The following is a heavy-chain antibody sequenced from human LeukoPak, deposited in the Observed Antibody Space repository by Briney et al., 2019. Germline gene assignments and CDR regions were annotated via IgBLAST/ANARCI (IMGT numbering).Heavy chain of an antibody. V-gene: IGHV3-23*01. CDR2: ISGSGGST. D-gene: IGHD6-19*01. J-gene: IGHJ4*02. CDR1: GFTFSTYA. Sequence: GGFLRLSCAASGFTFSTYAMTWVRQAPGKGLEWVSAISGSGGSTYYADSVKGRFTISRDNSKNTLFLQMNSLRAEDTAVYYCAKEYSSGWYSYFFDYWGQGTLVTVSS. CDR3: AKEYSSGWYSYFFDY.